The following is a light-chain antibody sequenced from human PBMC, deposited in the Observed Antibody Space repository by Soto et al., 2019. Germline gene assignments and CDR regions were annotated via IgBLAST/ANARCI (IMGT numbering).Light chain of an antibody. CDR3: QQYGSSPPYT. J-gene: IGKJ2*01. CDR1: QSVSSSY. CDR2: VVS. V-gene: IGKV3-20*01. Sequence: EIVLTQSPGTLSLSPGERATLSCRASQSVSSSYLAWYQQKPGQAPRLLIYVVSSRATGIPDRFSGSGSGIDFTLTISRLEPEDFAVYYCQQYGSSPPYTFGQGTKLEIK.